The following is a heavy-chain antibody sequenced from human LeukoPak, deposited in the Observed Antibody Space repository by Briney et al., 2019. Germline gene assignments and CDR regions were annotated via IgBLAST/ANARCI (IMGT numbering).Heavy chain of an antibody. CDR3: ARGKSWGSYRYPFDY. D-gene: IGHD3-16*02. V-gene: IGHV4-34*01. CDR2: INHSGST. Sequence: SETLSLTCAVYGGSFSGYYWSWIRQPPGKGLEWIGEINHSGSTNYNPSLKSRVTISVDTSKNQFSLKLSSVTAADTAVYYCARGKSWGSYRYPFDYWGQGTLVTVSS. J-gene: IGHJ4*02. CDR1: GGSFSGYY.